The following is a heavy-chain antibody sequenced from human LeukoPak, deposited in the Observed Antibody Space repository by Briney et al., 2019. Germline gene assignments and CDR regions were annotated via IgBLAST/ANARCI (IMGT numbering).Heavy chain of an antibody. CDR1: GYTFTSYD. CDR3: ARGSYSYGALDY. J-gene: IGHJ4*02. D-gene: IGHD5-18*01. Sequence: ASVKVSCKACGYTFTSYDINGVRQATGQGREGVGGMNTNSWNTGYAQKFQGRVTITTNTSISTAHMEQISMSSEDTAVYYCARGSYSYGALDYWGQGTLVTVSS. CDR2: MNTNSWNT. V-gene: IGHV1-8*03.